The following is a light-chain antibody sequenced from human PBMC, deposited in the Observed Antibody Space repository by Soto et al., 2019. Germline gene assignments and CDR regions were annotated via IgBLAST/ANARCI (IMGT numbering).Light chain of an antibody. Sequence: EIVLTQSRATLSLSPGERATLSCRASQSVSGYLAWYQQRPGQAPRLLIYDASKRATGIPARFSGSGFGTDFTLTISSLEPEDFAVYYCQQRSKWRTFGQGTKVDIK. CDR1: QSVSGY. V-gene: IGKV3-11*01. CDR3: QQRSKWRT. CDR2: DAS. J-gene: IGKJ1*01.